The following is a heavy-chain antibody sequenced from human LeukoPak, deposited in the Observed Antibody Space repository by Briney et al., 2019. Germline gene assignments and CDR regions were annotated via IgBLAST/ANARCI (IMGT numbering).Heavy chain of an antibody. CDR1: GYTFTSYY. D-gene: IGHD2-2*03. CDR2: INPSGGST. CDR3: ARAASGYCSSTSCYAFDI. J-gene: IGHJ3*02. Sequence: ASVKVSCKASGYTFTSYYMHWVRPAPGQGLEWMGIINPSGGSTSYAQKFQGRVTMTRDMSTSTVYMELSSLRSEDTAVYYCARAASGYCSSTSCYAFDIWGQGTMVTVSS. V-gene: IGHV1-46*01.